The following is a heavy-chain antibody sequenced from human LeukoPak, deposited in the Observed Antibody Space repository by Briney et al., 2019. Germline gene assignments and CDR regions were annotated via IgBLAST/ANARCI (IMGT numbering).Heavy chain of an antibody. D-gene: IGHD3-22*01. V-gene: IGHV4-39*07. J-gene: IGHJ4*02. Sequence: SETLSLTCTVSGGSISSSYYYWGWIRQPPGKGLEWIGTIYYSGSTYYNPSLKSRVTISVDTSKNQFSLNLGSVTAADTAVYYCARLYYYDSTGYYYWYYFDYWGQGTLVTVSS. CDR1: GGSISSSYYY. CDR2: IYYSGST. CDR3: ARLYYYDSTGYYYWYYFDY.